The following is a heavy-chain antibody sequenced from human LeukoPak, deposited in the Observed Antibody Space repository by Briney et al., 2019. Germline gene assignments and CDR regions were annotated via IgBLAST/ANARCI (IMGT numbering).Heavy chain of an antibody. V-gene: IGHV3-15*01. Sequence: PGGSLRLSCAASGFTFSNAWMSWVRQAPGKGLEWVGRIKSKTDGGTTDYAAPVKGRFTISRDDSKNTLYLQMNSLKTEDTAVYYCLEDIAVVVAATGNDYWGQGTLVTVSS. CDR2: IKSKTDGGTT. D-gene: IGHD2-15*01. CDR3: LEDIAVVVAATGNDY. CDR1: GFTFSNAW. J-gene: IGHJ4*02.